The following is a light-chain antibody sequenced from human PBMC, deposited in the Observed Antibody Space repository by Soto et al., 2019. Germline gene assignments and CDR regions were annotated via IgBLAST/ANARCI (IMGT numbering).Light chain of an antibody. CDR1: QTIDNT. CDR2: DAS. J-gene: IGKJ2*01. Sequence: EIVMTQSPPTLSLSPGERAPLSCRASQTIDNTLAWYQRKPGQAPRLLIYDASTRATGVPARFSGSGSGTDFTLTISSLQSEDFAVYYCQHYNYWPYTFGQGTKVDI. V-gene: IGKV3-15*01. CDR3: QHYNYWPYT.